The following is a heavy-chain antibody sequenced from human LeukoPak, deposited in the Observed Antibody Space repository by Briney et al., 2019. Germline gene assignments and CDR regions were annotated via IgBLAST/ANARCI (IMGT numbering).Heavy chain of an antibody. J-gene: IGHJ4*02. CDR1: GFTFSSYE. CDR3: SRVWVYLDY. Sequence: GGSLRLSCAASGFTFSSYEMNWVRQAPGKGLEWVSYISSSGSTIYYADSVKGRFTISRDNAKNSLYLQMNSLRAEDTAVYYCSRVWVYLDYWGQGTLVTVSS. CDR2: ISSSGSTI. D-gene: IGHD3-10*01. V-gene: IGHV3-48*03.